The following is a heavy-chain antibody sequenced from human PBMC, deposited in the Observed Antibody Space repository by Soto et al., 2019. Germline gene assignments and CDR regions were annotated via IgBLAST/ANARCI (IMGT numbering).Heavy chain of an antibody. J-gene: IGHJ4*02. CDR2: IYYSGST. V-gene: IGHV4-31*03. D-gene: IGHD2-2*01. CDR1: GGSISSGGYY. Sequence: QVQLQESGPGLVKPSQTLSLTCTVSGGSISSGGYYWSWIRQHPGKGLEWIGYIYYSGSTYYNPSLKSRVTISVDTSKNQFSLKLSSVTAADTALYYCESSVYCSSTSCYLRFDYWGQGTLVTVSS. CDR3: ESSVYCSSTSCYLRFDY.